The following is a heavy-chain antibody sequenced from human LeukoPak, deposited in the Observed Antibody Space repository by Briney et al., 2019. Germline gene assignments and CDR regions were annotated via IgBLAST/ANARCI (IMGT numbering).Heavy chain of an antibody. V-gene: IGHV4-34*01. CDR3: ARGRIAVAGSIDY. CDR2: INHSGST. CDR1: GGSFRGYY. J-gene: IGHJ4*02. Sequence: SETLSLTCAVYGGSFRGYYWSWIRQPPGKGLEWIGEINHSGSTNYNPSLKSRVTISVDTSKNQFSLKLSSVTAADTAVYYCARGRIAVAGSIDYWGQGTLVTVSS. D-gene: IGHD6-19*01.